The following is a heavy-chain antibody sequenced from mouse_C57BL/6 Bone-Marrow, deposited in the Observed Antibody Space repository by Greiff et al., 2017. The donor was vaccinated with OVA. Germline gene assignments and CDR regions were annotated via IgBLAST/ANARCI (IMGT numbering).Heavy chain of an antibody. J-gene: IGHJ3*01. Sequence: QVQLQQPGAELVRPGTSVKLSCKASGYTFTSYWMHWVKQRPGQGLEWIGVIDPSDSYTNYNQKFKGKATLTVDTPSSTAYMQLSSLTSEDSAVYYCAALRPAWFAYWGQGTLVTVSA. V-gene: IGHV1-59*01. CDR2: IDPSDSYT. CDR3: AALRPAWFAY. CDR1: GYTFTSYW. D-gene: IGHD1-2*01.